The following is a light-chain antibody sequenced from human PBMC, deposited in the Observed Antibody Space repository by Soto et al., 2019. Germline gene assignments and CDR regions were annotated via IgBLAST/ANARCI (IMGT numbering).Light chain of an antibody. V-gene: IGLV2-18*01. CDR2: EVS. J-gene: IGLJ2*01. CDR3: SLYTSGRNLV. Sequence: QSALTQPPSVSGSPGQSVTISCTGTSSDVGSYNRVSWYQQPPGTAPKLMIYEVSNRPSGVPDRFSGSKSGNTASLTISGLQAEDDDDYYCSLYTSGRNLVFGGGTKLTVL. CDR1: SSDVGSYNR.